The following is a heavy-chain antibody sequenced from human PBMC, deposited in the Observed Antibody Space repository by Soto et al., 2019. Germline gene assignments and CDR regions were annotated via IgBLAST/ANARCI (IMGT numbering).Heavy chain of an antibody. D-gene: IGHD2-2*01. CDR3: ARLAGYCSGTSCYGYYGMDV. Sequence: PSEPLSLTCSASGGTISSCPYFWRWIRQPPGKGLEWIGTFHYSGRTYYSPSLESRVTISVDTSKIQFSLKVSSVTAADTAVFYCARLAGYCSGTSCYGYYGMDVWGQGTTVS. CDR2: FHYSGRT. J-gene: IGHJ6*02. CDR1: GGTISSCPYF. V-gene: IGHV4-39*01.